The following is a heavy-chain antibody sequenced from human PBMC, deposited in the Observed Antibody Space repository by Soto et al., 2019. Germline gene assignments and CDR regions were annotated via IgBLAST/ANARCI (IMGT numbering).Heavy chain of an antibody. J-gene: IGHJ2*01. CDR2: IYYSGTT. CDR3: ACGVCVSGSCSYLDL. Sequence: QVQLQESGPGLVKPSQTLSLTCTVSGGSIDSDGSYWSRIRQSPGEGLEWLGYIYYSGTTYYNPSVKSRVSISLDTSKNQFSRKLRSVTAADAAIYYCACGVCVSGSCSYLDLWGRGTLVTVSS. D-gene: IGHD2-15*01. CDR1: GGSIDSDGSY. V-gene: IGHV4-31*03.